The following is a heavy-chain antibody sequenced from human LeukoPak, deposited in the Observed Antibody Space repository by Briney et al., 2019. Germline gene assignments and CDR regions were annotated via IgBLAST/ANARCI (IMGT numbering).Heavy chain of an antibody. CDR2: ISGSGTI. CDR3: ARDSGTTGEVKFDP. D-gene: IGHD3-10*01. V-gene: IGHV4-4*07. J-gene: IGHJ5*02. Sequence: SETLSLTCTVSGGTIHSYWSWIRQPAGKGLEWIGRISGSGTITYNPALQSRLTISTDTSKNQFSLKLMSVTAADTAVYYCARDSGTTGEVKFDPWGQGTLVTVSS. CDR1: GGTIHSY.